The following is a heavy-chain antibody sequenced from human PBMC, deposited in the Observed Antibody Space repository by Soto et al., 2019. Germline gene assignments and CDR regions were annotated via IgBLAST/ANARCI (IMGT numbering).Heavy chain of an antibody. CDR1: GFTFSSYA. J-gene: IGHJ2*01. CDR2: ISYDGSNK. Sequence: ESGGGVVHPGRSLRLSCAASGFTFSSYAMHWVRQAPGKGLEWVAVISYDGSNKYYADSVKGRFTISRDNSKNTLYLQMNSLRAEDTAVYYCARDRWVGSSWPLVYFDLWGRGTLVTVSS. D-gene: IGHD6-13*01. V-gene: IGHV3-30-3*01. CDR3: ARDRWVGSSWPLVYFDL.